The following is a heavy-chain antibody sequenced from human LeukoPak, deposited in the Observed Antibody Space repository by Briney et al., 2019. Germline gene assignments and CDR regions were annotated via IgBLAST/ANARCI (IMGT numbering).Heavy chain of an antibody. V-gene: IGHV4-39*07. CDR1: GGSISSSSYY. CDR3: ARAGPLGWFDP. CDR2: INHSGST. J-gene: IGHJ5*02. Sequence: SETLSLTYTVSGGSISSSSYYWGWIRQPPGKGLEWIGEINHSGSTNYNPSLKSRVTISVDTSKNQFSLKLSSVTAADTAVYYCARAGPLGWFDPWGQGTLVTVSS.